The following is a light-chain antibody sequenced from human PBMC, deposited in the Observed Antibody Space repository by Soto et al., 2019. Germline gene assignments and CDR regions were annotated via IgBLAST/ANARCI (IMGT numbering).Light chain of an antibody. Sequence: QSVLTQPPSVSGSPGQSVTISCTGTSRDVGAYDYVSWYQQHPGKAPKLISYDVSQRPSGVPDRFAGSKSGNTASLTISGLQAEDEADYYCCSYEGSYTLEVFGGGTQLTVL. V-gene: IGLV2-11*01. CDR2: DVS. CDR3: CSYEGSYTLEV. J-gene: IGLJ2*01. CDR1: SRDVGAYDY.